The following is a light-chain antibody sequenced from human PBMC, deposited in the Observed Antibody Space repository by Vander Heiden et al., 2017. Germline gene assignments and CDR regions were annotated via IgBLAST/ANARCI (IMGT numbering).Light chain of an antibody. Sequence: QSVLTQPPSASGAPGQRVTIPCSGSSSNIGSNTVNWYQQLPGTAPNLLIYSNNQRPSGVPDRFSGSKSGTSASLAISGLQSEDEADYYCAAWDDSLNGLYVFGTGTKVTVL. V-gene: IGLV1-44*01. CDR2: SNN. J-gene: IGLJ1*01. CDR1: SSNIGSNT. CDR3: AAWDDSLNGLYV.